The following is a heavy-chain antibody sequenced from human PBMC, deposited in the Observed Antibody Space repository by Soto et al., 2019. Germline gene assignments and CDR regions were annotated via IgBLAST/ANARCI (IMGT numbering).Heavy chain of an antibody. D-gene: IGHD4-17*01. CDR2: ISSGSSYI. V-gene: IGHV3-21*01. CDR3: ARDPDYGDY. CDR1: GCTFSTYS. Sequence: EVQLVESGGGLVKPGGSLRLYCAASGCTFSTYSMNWVRQAPGKGLEWVSSISSGSSYIYYADSVKGRFTISRDNAKNSLYLQMNSLRAEDTAVYYCARDPDYGDYWGQGTLVTVSP. J-gene: IGHJ4*02.